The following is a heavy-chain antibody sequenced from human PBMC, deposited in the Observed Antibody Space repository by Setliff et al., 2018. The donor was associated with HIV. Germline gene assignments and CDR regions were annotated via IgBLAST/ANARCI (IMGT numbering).Heavy chain of an antibody. D-gene: IGHD3-10*01. CDR1: GFMFNIYE. CDR2: ISSGSVNI. V-gene: IGHV3-48*03. CDR3: ARKFRPGHGVDV. Sequence: GGSLRLSCAASGFMFNIYEMNWVRQAPGKGLEWVSYISSGSVNIFYADSVKGRFTISRDHAKNSLYLQMNSLRAEDTAIYYCARKFRPGHGVDVWGQGTTVTVSS. J-gene: IGHJ6*02.